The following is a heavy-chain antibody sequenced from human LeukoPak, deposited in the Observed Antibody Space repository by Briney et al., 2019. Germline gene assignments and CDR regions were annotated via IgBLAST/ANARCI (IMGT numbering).Heavy chain of an antibody. J-gene: IGHJ4*02. V-gene: IGHV1-2*02. CDR2: INPNSGGT. Sequence: ASVTVSCKASGYTFTGYYMHWVRQAPGQGGEWMGWINPNSGGTNYAQKFQGRVTMTSDTSISTAYMELSRLRSHDTAVYYCARGGLDIVVVVAATVFDYWGQGTLVTVSS. D-gene: IGHD2-15*01. CDR1: GYTFTGYY. CDR3: ARGGLDIVVVVAATVFDY.